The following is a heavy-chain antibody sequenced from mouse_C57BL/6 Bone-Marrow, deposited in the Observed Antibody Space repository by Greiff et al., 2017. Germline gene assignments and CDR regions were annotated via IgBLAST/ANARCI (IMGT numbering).Heavy chain of an antibody. Sequence: VKLVESGPELVKPGASVKISCKASGYTFTDYYINWVKQRPGQGLEWIGWIFPGSGSTYYNEKFKGKATFTVDKSSSTAYMLLSSLTSEDSAVYFCARKGYYYGSSPSYFDYWGQGTTLTVSS. V-gene: IGHV1-75*01. J-gene: IGHJ2*01. CDR2: IFPGSGST. CDR1: GYTFTDYY. D-gene: IGHD1-1*01. CDR3: ARKGYYYGSSPSYFDY.